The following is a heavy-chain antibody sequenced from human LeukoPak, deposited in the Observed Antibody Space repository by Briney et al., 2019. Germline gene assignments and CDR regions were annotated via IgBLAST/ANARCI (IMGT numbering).Heavy chain of an antibody. CDR2: IIPIFGIA. J-gene: IGHJ4*02. V-gene: IGHV1-69*04. Sequence: SVNLSCKASVSSFTSYAISWVWQGPGQGLEWMGRIIPIFGIANYAQKFQGRVTMTADKSKRRADMAPGRVRSEDTAVYYCAREHRSWSFDYWGQGTLVTVSS. D-gene: IGHD3-10*01. CDR3: AREHRSWSFDY. CDR1: VSSFTSYA.